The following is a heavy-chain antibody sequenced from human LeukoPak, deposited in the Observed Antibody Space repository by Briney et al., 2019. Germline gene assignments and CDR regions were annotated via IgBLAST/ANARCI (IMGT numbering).Heavy chain of an antibody. V-gene: IGHV3-21*01. J-gene: IGHJ4*02. D-gene: IGHD1-14*01. CDR2: ISGTGADK. CDR1: GFTFSSYS. Sequence: PGGSLRLSCAASGFTFSSYSMNWVRQAPGKGLEWVSSISGTGADKYYADSLKGRFTVSRDNAKNSLYLQINGLRAEDTAVYYCARDVYRNFDYWGQGTLVTVSS. CDR3: ARDVYRNFDY.